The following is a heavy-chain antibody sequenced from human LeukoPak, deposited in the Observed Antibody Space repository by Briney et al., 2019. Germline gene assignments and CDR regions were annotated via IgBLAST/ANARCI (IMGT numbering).Heavy chain of an antibody. CDR2: INTNTGNP. Sequence: GASVKVSCKASGYTFTSYAMNWVRQAPGQGLEWMGWINTNTGNPTYAQGFTGRFVFSLDTSVSTAYLQTSSLKAEDTAVYYCARGSTSWPYYYYYGMDVWGQGTTVTVSS. CDR1: GYTFTSYA. V-gene: IGHV7-4-1*02. D-gene: IGHD2-2*01. J-gene: IGHJ6*02. CDR3: ARGSTSWPYYYYYGMDV.